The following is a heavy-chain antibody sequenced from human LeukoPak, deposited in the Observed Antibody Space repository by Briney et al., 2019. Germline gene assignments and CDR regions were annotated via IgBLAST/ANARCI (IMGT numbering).Heavy chain of an antibody. V-gene: IGHV1-8*02. D-gene: IGHD3-22*01. CDR2: INTDNGNT. CDR1: GGTFSSYA. J-gene: IGHJ5*02. CDR3: AVYYYDTSGYFKGFDP. Sequence: GASVKVSCKASGGTFSSYAISWVRQAPGQGLEWMGWINTDNGNTKYSQKFQGRVTMTRNTSINTAYMELSSLRSEDTAVYYCAVYYYDTSGYFKGFDPWGRGTLVTVSS.